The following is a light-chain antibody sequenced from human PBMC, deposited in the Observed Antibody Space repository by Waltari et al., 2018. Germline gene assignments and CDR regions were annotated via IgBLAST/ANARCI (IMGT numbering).Light chain of an antibody. J-gene: IGLJ3*02. V-gene: IGLV8-61*01. Sequence: QTVVTQQPSLSVSPGGPVTPTCALSYGSLSTTSYATWYQQTPGQAPRTLVYKANARSSGVPDRFSGSILGNTAALTITGAQADDESDYYCALYMGSGIWVFGGGTRLTVL. CDR1: YGSLSTTSY. CDR2: KAN. CDR3: ALYMGSGIWV.